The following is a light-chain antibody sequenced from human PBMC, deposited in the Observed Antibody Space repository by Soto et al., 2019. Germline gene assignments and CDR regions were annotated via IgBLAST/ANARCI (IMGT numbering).Light chain of an antibody. J-gene: IGLJ1*01. Sequence: QSALTQPASVSGSPGQSITISCTGTSSDVGGYNYVSWYQHHPGNAPKLLIYGVSTRPSGVSNRFSGSKSGNTASLTISGLQAEDEADYYCSSYTRSSTRVFGTGTKVTVL. CDR3: SSYTRSSTRV. CDR2: GVS. V-gene: IGLV2-14*03. CDR1: SSDVGGYNY.